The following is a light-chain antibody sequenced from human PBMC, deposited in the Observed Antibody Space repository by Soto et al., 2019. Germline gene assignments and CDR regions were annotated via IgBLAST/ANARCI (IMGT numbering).Light chain of an antibody. V-gene: IGLV2-14*03. Sequence: QSALTQPASVSGSPGQSITISCTGTSSDDGGYNYVSWYQQHPGKAPKLMIYDVSNRPSGVSNRLSGSKSGNTASLTISGLQADFFADYYSSSYTSISLNVFGTGPILTVL. J-gene: IGLJ1*01. CDR3: SSYTSISLNV. CDR2: DVS. CDR1: SSDDGGYNY.